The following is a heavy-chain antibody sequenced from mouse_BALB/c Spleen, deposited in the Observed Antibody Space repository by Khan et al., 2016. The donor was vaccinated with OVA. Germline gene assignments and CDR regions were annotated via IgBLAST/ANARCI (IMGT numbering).Heavy chain of an antibody. CDR2: ISYSANT. D-gene: IGHD3-3*01. J-gene: IGHJ2*02. V-gene: IGHV3-2*02. CDR3: ARVFRGDFDY. CDR1: GYSITSDYA. Sequence: EVQLVESGPGLVKPSQSLSLTCTVTGYSITSDYAWNWIRQFPGNKLEWMGFISYSANTKYNPSLKSRFSISRDTSKNQFFLQLHSVITEDTATYYCARVFRGDFDYRGQGTSLTVSS.